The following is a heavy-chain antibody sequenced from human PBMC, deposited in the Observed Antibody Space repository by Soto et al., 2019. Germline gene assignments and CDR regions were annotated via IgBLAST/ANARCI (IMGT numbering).Heavy chain of an antibody. J-gene: IGHJ6*02. D-gene: IGHD3-10*01. CDR3: TTVLMEERKQLLWFGDKNYGMDV. CDR2: IKSKTDGGTT. Sequence: GGSLRLSCAASGFTFSNAWMNWVRQAPGKGLEWVGRIKSKTDGGTTDYAAPVKGRFTISRDDSKNTLYLQMNSLKTEDTAVYYCTTVLMEERKQLLWFGDKNYGMDVWGQGTTVTVSS. V-gene: IGHV3-15*07. CDR1: GFTFSNAW.